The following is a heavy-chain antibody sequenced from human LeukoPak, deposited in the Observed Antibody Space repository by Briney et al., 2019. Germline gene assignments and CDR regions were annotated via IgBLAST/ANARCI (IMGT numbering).Heavy chain of an antibody. CDR2: ISYDGSNK. CDR1: GFTFSSYG. Sequence: PGRSLRLSCAASGFTFSSYGMHWVRQAPGKGLEWVEVISYDGSNKYYADSVKGRFTISRDNSKNTLYLQMNSLRVEDTAVYYCTRGPPDGSGNYYPGDFWGQGTLVTVSS. CDR3: TRGPPDGSGNYYPGDF. J-gene: IGHJ4*02. V-gene: IGHV3-30*03. D-gene: IGHD3-10*01.